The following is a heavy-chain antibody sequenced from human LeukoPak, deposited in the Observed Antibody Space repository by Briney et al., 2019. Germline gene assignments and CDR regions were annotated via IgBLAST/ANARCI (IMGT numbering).Heavy chain of an antibody. CDR1: GFTFSSYA. D-gene: IGHD3-22*01. Sequence: GGSLRLSCAASGFTFSSYAMHWVRQAPGKGLEWVAVISYDGSNKYYADSVKGRFTISRDNSKNTLYLQMNSLRAEDTAVYCCARDGHDSSGYYPRRYFDYWGQGTLVTVSS. CDR2: ISYDGSNK. V-gene: IGHV3-30*01. J-gene: IGHJ4*02. CDR3: ARDGHDSSGYYPRRYFDY.